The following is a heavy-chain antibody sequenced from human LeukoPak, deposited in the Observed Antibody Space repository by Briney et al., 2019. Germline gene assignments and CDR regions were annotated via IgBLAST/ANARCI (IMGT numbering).Heavy chain of an antibody. Sequence: GGSLRLSCAASGFTFDDYPMHWVRQAPGKGLEWVSLISWDGGSTYYADSVKGRFTISRDNSKNSLYLQMNSLRTEDTALYYCAKDPGEGMDVWGQGTTVTVSS. J-gene: IGHJ6*02. CDR3: AKDPGEGMDV. D-gene: IGHD3-10*01. CDR1: GFTFDDYP. CDR2: ISWDGGST. V-gene: IGHV3-43*01.